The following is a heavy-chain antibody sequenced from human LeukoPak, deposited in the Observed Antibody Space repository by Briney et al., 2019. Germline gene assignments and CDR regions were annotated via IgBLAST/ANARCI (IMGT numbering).Heavy chain of an antibody. D-gene: IGHD3-22*01. Sequence: ASVKVSCKASGSAFTGYYIHWVRQAPGQGLEWMGWINPNSGGTKYAQKFQGRVTMTRDTSITTAYMGLSRLRSDDTAVYYCATDHYDSSGFDYWGQGTLVTVSS. V-gene: IGHV1-2*02. CDR3: ATDHYDSSGFDY. J-gene: IGHJ4*02. CDR2: INPNSGGT. CDR1: GSAFTGYY.